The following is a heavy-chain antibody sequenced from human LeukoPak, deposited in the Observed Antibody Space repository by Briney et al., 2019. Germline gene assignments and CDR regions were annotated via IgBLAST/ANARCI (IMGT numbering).Heavy chain of an antibody. CDR3: AREGRCRDYSFCPQNYYYYYMDV. CDR1: GYTFTSYA. CDR2: INTNTGNP. D-gene: IGHD4-17*01. Sequence: ASVKVSCKASGYTFTSYAMNWVRQAPGQGLEWMGWINTNTGNPTYAQGFTGRFVFSLDTSVSTAYLQISSLKAEDTAVYYCAREGRCRDYSFCPQNYYYYYMDVWGKGTTVTVSS. V-gene: IGHV7-4-1*02. J-gene: IGHJ6*03.